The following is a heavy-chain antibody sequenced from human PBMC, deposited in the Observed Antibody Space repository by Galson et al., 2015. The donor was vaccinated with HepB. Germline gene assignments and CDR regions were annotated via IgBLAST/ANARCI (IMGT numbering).Heavy chain of an antibody. CDR2: ISSSSSTI. CDR3: ARVQRWISGWFDP. J-gene: IGHJ5*02. CDR1: GFTFSSYS. Sequence: SLRLSCAASGFTFSSYSMNWVRQAPGKGLEWVSYISSSSSTIYYADSVKGRFTISRDNAKNSLYLQMNSLRAEDTAVYYCARVQRWISGWFDPWGQGTLVTVSS. D-gene: IGHD5-24*01. V-gene: IGHV3-48*01.